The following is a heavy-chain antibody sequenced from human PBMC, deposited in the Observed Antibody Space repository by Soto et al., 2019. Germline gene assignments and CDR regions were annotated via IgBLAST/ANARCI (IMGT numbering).Heavy chain of an antibody. CDR1: GFTFRSFT. V-gene: IGHV3-21*01. D-gene: IGHD7-27*01. CDR3: AKVLTGDLDY. CDR2: ISSNSAYI. J-gene: IGHJ4*02. Sequence: GGSLRLSCAASGFTFRSFTMNWVRQAPGKGLEWVSTISSNSAYIYYTDALRGRLTISRDNSKNTLYLQMNSLRAEDTAVYYCAKVLTGDLDYWGQGTLVTVSS.